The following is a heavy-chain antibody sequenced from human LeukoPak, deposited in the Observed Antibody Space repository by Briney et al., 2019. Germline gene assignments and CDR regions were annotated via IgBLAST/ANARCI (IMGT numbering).Heavy chain of an antibody. J-gene: IGHJ4*02. V-gene: IGHV3-64*02. D-gene: IGHD5-18*01. Sequence: GGSLRLSCVASGFPFSTYAMHWVRQAPGKGLEYVSGISSNGNNTNYADSVEGRFTISRDNSKNTLYLRMGSLRPEDMAVYYCARVSGYSYGQWGQGTLVTVSS. CDR1: GFPFSTYA. CDR3: ARVSGYSYGQ. CDR2: ISSNGNNT.